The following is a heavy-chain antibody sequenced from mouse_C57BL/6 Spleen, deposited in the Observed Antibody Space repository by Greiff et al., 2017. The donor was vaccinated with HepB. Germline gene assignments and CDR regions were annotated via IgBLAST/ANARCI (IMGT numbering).Heavy chain of an antibody. D-gene: IGHD2-5*01. CDR2: INPNNGGT. V-gene: IGHV1-18*01. CDR3: ARRSNNYFDY. Sequence: VQLQQSGPELVKPGASVKIPCKASGYTFTDYNMDWVKQSHGKSLEWIGDINPNNGGTIYNQKFKGKATLTVDKSSSTAYMELRSLTSEDTAVYYCARRSNNYFDYWGQGTTLTVSS. CDR1: GYTFTDYN. J-gene: IGHJ2*01.